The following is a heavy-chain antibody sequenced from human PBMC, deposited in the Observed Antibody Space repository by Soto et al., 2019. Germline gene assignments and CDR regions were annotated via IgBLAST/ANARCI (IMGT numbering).Heavy chain of an antibody. CDR2: IKEDGSEK. V-gene: IGHV3-7*01. Sequence: EVQLVESGGGLVQPGGSLRLSCAASGFTFSNYWMTWVRQAPGKGLEWVANIKEDGSEKHYVDSVKGRFTISRDNAKNSLYLQMNSLRVEDTAVYFCSRDVVVGAKALNYWGQGARVTVSS. CDR1: GFTFSNYW. CDR3: SRDVVVGAKALNY. J-gene: IGHJ4*02. D-gene: IGHD2-15*01.